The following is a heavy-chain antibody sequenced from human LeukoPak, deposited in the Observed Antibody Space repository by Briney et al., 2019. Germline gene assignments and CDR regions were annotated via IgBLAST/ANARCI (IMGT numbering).Heavy chain of an antibody. D-gene: IGHD5-18*01. CDR1: GFTFSSYA. Sequence: GGSLRLSCAASGFTFSSYAMHWVRQAPGKGLEWVAVISYDGSNKYYADSVKGRFTIFRENSKNTLYLRMNSLRAEDTAVYYCARDSGGEPTWIQLWINYFDYWGQGTLVTVSS. CDR3: ARDSGGEPTWIQLWINYFDY. CDR2: ISYDGSNK. V-gene: IGHV3-30-3*01. J-gene: IGHJ4*02.